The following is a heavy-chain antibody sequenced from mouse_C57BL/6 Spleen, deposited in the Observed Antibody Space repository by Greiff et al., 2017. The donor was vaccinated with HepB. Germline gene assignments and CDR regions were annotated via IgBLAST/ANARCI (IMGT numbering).Heavy chain of an antibody. Sequence: EVQLQQSGAELVKPGASVKLSCTASGFNINDYYMHWVKQRTEQGLEWIGRIDPEDGDTKYAPKFQGKATLTADTSSNTAYLKLSSLTSEDTAVYYCARDGYWSYAMDYWGQGTSVTVSS. CDR1: GFNINDYY. J-gene: IGHJ4*01. V-gene: IGHV14-2*01. CDR2: IDPEDGDT. D-gene: IGHD2-3*01. CDR3: ARDGYWSYAMDY.